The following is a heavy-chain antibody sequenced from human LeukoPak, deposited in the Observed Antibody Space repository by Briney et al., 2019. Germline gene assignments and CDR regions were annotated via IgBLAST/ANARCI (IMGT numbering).Heavy chain of an antibody. CDR3: ARSRWLDAFDY. Sequence: QPGGSLRLSCAASGFTFSSYWMHWVRQAPGKGLVWVSRINSDGSSTNYADSVKGRFTISRDNAKNTLYLQMNSLRAEDTAVYYCARSRWLDAFDYWGQGTLVTVSS. CDR2: INSDGSST. J-gene: IGHJ4*02. V-gene: IGHV3-74*01. CDR1: GFTFSSYW. D-gene: IGHD6-19*01.